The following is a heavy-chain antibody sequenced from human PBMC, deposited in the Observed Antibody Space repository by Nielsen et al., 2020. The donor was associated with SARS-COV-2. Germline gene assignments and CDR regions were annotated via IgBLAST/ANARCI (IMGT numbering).Heavy chain of an antibody. V-gene: IGHV3-23*01. J-gene: IGHJ4*02. CDR3: ARRDIPHRTGFAPFFYY. D-gene: IGHD3/OR15-3a*01. CDR2: IVGTGGTT. Sequence: GSLKISCAASGFTFSDYAMSWVRQAPGKGLEWVSGIVGTGGTTYYADSVKGRFTISRDNSKDTLYLQMNSLRAEDTAIYYCARRDIPHRTGFAPFFYYWGQGTLVTVSS. CDR1: GFTFSDYA.